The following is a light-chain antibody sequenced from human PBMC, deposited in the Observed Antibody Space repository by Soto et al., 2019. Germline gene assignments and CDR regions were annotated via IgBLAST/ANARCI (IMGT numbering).Light chain of an antibody. J-gene: IGKJ4*01. CDR2: DAS. CDR3: QQYNYIPLT. CDR1: QDISNY. V-gene: IGKV1-33*01. Sequence: DIQMTQSPSSLSASVGDRVTITCQASQDISNYLSWYQQKLGKAPKLLMYDASNLETGVPSRFSGSGSGTDFTFTISSLQPEDIATYYCQQYNYIPLTFGGGTKVEI.